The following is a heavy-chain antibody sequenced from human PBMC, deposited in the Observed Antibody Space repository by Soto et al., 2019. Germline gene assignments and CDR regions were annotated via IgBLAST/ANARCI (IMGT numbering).Heavy chain of an antibody. V-gene: IGHV4-34*01. D-gene: IGHD6-13*01. CDR3: AGRLSSSSTYNWFKP. CDR1: GGSFSGYY. CDR2: INHSGST. Sequence: SETLSLTCAVYGGSFSGYYWSWIRQPPGKGLEWIGEINHSGSTNYNPSLKSRVTISVDTSKNQFSLKLSSVTAADTAVYYCAGRLSSSSTYNWFKPWGQGTLVTVSS. J-gene: IGHJ5*02.